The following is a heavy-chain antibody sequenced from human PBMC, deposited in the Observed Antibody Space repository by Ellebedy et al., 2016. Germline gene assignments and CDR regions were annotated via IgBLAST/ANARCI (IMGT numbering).Heavy chain of an antibody. CDR1: GFTFSSYW. J-gene: IGHJ6*02. CDR2: INSDGSST. V-gene: IGHV3-74*01. D-gene: IGHD3-10*01. CDR3: ARGGRNFGSGSQEYYYGMDV. Sequence: GGSLRLSXAASGFTFSSYWMHWVRQAPGKGLVWVSRINSDGSSTSYADSVKGRFTISRDNAKNTLYLQMNSLRAEDTAVYYCARGGRNFGSGSQEYYYGMDVWGQGTTVTVSS.